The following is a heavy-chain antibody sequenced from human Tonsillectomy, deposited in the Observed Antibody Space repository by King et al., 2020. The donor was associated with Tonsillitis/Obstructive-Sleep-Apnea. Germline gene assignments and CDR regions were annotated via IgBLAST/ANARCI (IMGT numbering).Heavy chain of an antibody. CDR1: GFSLSTSGVG. J-gene: IGHJ4*02. CDR3: AHRPSARYFDY. CDR2: IYWDDDK. Sequence: ITLKESGPTLVKPTQTLTLTCTFSGFSLSTSGVGVGWIRHPPGKALEWLAVIYWDDDKRYSPSLKSSLTITKNTSKNQVVLTMTNMDPVDTATYYCAHRPSARYFDYWGQGTLVTVSS. V-gene: IGHV2-5*02.